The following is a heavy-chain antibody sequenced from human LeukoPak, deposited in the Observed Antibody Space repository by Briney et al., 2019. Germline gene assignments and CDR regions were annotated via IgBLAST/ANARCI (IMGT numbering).Heavy chain of an antibody. V-gene: IGHV1-2*02. CDR3: ARDNKWLRFNYYYYYMDV. CDR2: INPNSGDT. D-gene: IGHD5-12*01. J-gene: IGHJ6*03. Sequence: ASVKVSCKASEYTLTDYYIHWVRQTPGQGLEWMGWINPNSGDTIYAQKFQGRVTMTRDTSINTAYMDLSSLRSEDTAVYYCARDNKWLRFNYYYYYMDVWGKGTTVTVSS. CDR1: EYTLTDYY.